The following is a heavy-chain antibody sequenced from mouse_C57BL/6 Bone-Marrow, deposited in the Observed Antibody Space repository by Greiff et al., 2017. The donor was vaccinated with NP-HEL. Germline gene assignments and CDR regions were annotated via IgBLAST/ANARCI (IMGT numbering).Heavy chain of an antibody. V-gene: IGHV7-3*01. Sequence: EVKLVESGGGLVQPGGSLSLSCAASGFTFTDYYMSWVRQPPGKALEWLGFIRNKANGYTTEYSASVKGRFTISRDNSQSILYLQLHALRAEDRSTYSCARGLLLRPDYWRQGTTLTVSS. CDR3: ARGLLLRPDY. J-gene: IGHJ2*01. CDR2: IRNKANGYTT. CDR1: GFTFTDYY. D-gene: IGHD1-1*01.